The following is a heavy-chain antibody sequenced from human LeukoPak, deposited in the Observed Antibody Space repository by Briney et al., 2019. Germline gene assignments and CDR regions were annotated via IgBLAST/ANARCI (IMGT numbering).Heavy chain of an antibody. J-gene: IGHJ4*02. CDR2: ISGSGGST. V-gene: IGHV3-23*01. Sequence: PGGSLGLSCAASGFTFSSYAMSWVRQAPGKGLEWVSAISGSGGSTYYADSVKGRFTISRDNSKNTLYLQMNSLRAEDTAVYYCAKQVAPYYYDSSGYYYDYWGQGTLVTVSS. CDR1: GFTFSSYA. CDR3: AKQVAPYYYDSSGYYYDY. D-gene: IGHD3-22*01.